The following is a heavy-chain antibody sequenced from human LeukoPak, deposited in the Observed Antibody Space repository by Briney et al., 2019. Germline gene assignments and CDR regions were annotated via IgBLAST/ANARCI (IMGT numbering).Heavy chain of an antibody. D-gene: IGHD3-10*01. J-gene: IGHJ6*03. CDR1: GGTFISYA. CDR3: ARAHALWLNTGIYYYMDV. V-gene: IGHV1-69*05. CDR2: IIPIFGTA. Sequence: RASVKVSCKASGGTFISYAISWVRQAPGQGLEWMGRIIPIFGTANYAQKFQGRVTITTDESTSTAYMELSSLRSEDTAVYYCARAHALWLNTGIYYYMDVWGKGTTVTVSS.